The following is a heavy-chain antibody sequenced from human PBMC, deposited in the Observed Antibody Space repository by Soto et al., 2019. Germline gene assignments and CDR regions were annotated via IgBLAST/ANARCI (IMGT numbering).Heavy chain of an antibody. CDR1: GFAFSNAW. D-gene: IGHD6-19*01. CDR2: IKSKGEGGTT. J-gene: IGHJ4*02. V-gene: IGHV3-15*01. Sequence: EVQLVESGGGLVKPGGSLRLSCAASGFAFSNAWMSWVRQAPGKGLEWVGRIKSKGEGGTTDYAAPVKGRFTISKADSKNTLYLQMNSLKTHHSLVYFCYTVLGRSLHDYWGQGTLVTVSS. CDR3: YTVLGRSLHDY.